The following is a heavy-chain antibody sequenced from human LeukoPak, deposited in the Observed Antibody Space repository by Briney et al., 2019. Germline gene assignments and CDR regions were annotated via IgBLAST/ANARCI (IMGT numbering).Heavy chain of an antibody. J-gene: IGHJ3*02. CDR3: ARAIPAAINWGAFDI. CDR1: GFTFKLYW. CDR2: INDDGSDT. D-gene: IGHD2-2*01. Sequence: GGSLRLSCAVSGFTFKLYWMHWVRQAPGKGPVWVSRINDDGSDTTYADSVKGRFTISRDDAKNMLFLQMNSLRAEDTAVYYCARAIPAAINWGAFDIWGQGTMVTVSS. V-gene: IGHV3-74*01.